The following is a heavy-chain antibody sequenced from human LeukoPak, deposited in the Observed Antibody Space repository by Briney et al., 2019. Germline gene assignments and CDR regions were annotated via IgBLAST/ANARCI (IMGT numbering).Heavy chain of an antibody. CDR3: ARDPGSGYEEHFDY. Sequence: GGSLRLSCAASGFTLSSYAMSWVRQAPGKGLEWVSAISDTGNTYHADSVKGRFTISRDSSKNTLFLQMNSLRAEDTAVYYCARDPGSGYEEHFDYWGQGTLVTVSS. CDR1: GFTLSSYA. CDR2: ISDTGNT. V-gene: IGHV3-23*01. D-gene: IGHD5-12*01. J-gene: IGHJ4*02.